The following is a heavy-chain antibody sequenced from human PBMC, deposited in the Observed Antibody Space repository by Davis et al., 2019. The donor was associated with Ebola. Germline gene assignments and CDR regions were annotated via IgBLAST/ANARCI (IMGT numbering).Heavy chain of an antibody. CDR3: ARSGSYLYWFDP. CDR2: ISSNGSST. CDR1: GFTFSSYA. D-gene: IGHD1-26*01. J-gene: IGHJ5*02. V-gene: IGHV3-64*04. Sequence: GESLKISCSASGFTFSSYAMHWVRQAPGKGLEYVSAISSNGSSTSYADSVKGRFTISRDNAKNTLYLQMNSLRAEDTAVYYCARSGSYLYWFDPWGQGTLVTVSS.